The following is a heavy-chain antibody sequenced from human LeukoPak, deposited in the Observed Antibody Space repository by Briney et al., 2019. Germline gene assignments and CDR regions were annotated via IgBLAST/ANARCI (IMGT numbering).Heavy chain of an antibody. Sequence: TTSETLSLTCTVSGGSISPYFWSWIRQPPGKGLEWIGEINHSGSTNYNPSLKSRVTISVDTSKNQFSLKLSSVTAADTAVYYCARRRITMVRGHNPSKYYFDYWGQGTLVTVSS. D-gene: IGHD3-10*01. V-gene: IGHV4-34*01. CDR3: ARRRITMVRGHNPSKYYFDY. CDR2: INHSGST. J-gene: IGHJ4*02. CDR1: GGSISPYF.